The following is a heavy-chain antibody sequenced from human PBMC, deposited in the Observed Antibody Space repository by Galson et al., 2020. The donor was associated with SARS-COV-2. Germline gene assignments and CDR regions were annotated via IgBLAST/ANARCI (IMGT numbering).Heavy chain of an antibody. CDR3: VRVSIVATIDSVTGRPLRGKQPDY. CDR1: GGSFSGYF. J-gene: IGHJ4*02. CDR2: ISHSGST. Sequence: SETLSLNCAVYGGSFSGYFWTWIRQPPGKGLVWIGEISHSGSTNYSPSLKSRVTMSIDTSKKQFSLELTSVTAADRAVYYCVRVSIVATIDSVTGRPLRGKQPDYWGQGTLVTVSS. V-gene: IGHV4-34*01. D-gene: IGHD5-12*01.